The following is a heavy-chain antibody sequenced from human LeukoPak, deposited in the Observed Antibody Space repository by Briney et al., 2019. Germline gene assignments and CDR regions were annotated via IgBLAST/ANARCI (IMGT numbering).Heavy chain of an antibody. CDR1: GGSISSYF. CDR2: ISYSGNT. Sequence: SETLSLTCTVSGGSISSYFWSWLRQPPGKRLEWIGYISYSGNTDYNPSLKSRVTLSVDPSKNSLSLKLSSVTAADTAVYYCARKSSRGGFNGYDYWYFDLWGRGTLVTVSS. D-gene: IGHD5-12*01. V-gene: IGHV4-59*08. CDR3: ARKSSRGGFNGYDYWYFDL. J-gene: IGHJ2*01.